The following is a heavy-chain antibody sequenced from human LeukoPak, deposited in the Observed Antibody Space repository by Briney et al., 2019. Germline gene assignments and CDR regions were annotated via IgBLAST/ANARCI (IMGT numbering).Heavy chain of an antibody. V-gene: IGHV3-23*01. D-gene: IGHD3-16*02. Sequence: GGSLRLSCAASGFTFRNYAMNWVRQAPGKGLEWVSAISGSGGYTYYADSVKGRFTISRDNSKNTLYLQMNSLRAEDTAVYYCAKALDYDYVWGSYRPTLNSYGMDVWGQGTTVTVSS. CDR3: AKALDYDYVWGSYRPTLNSYGMDV. J-gene: IGHJ6*02. CDR1: GFTFRNYA. CDR2: ISGSGGYT.